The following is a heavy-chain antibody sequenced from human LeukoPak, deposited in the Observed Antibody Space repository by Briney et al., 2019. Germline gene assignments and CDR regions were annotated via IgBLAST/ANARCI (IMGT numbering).Heavy chain of an antibody. CDR2: ISSSGSTI. CDR1: GFTFSSYE. Sequence: GGSLRLSCAASGFTFSSYEMNWVRQAPGKGLEWVSYISSSGSTIYYADSVKGRFTISRDNAKNSLYLQVNSLRAEDTAVYYCAELGITMIGGVWGKGTTVTISS. D-gene: IGHD3-10*02. J-gene: IGHJ6*04. CDR3: AELGITMIGGV. V-gene: IGHV3-48*03.